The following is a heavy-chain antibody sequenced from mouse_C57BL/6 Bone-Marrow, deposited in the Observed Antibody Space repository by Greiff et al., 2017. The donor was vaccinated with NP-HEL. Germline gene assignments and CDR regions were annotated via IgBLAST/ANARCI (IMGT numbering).Heavy chain of an antibody. CDR2: IDPENGDT. CDR3: TTWRGYSSGYVGFAY. V-gene: IGHV14-4*01. Sequence: VQLQQSGAELVRPGASVKLSCTASGFNIKDDYMHWVKQRPEQGLEWIGWIDPENGDTEYASKFQGKATITADTSSNTAYLQLSSLTSEDTAVYYGTTWRGYSSGYVGFAYWGQGTLVTVSA. D-gene: IGHD3-2*02. CDR1: GFNIKDDY. J-gene: IGHJ3*01.